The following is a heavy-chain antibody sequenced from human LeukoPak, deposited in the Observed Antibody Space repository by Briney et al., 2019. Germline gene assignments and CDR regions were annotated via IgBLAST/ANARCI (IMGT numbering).Heavy chain of an antibody. J-gene: IGHJ4*02. V-gene: IGHV3-48*04. Sequence: PGGSLRLSCAASGFTFNAFGMNWVRQAPGKGLEWVSYIGTTSGAIYYADSVKGRFTISRDNAKNSLYLQMNSPRAEDTAVYYCARAKWIQVPCDYWGQGTLVTVSS. CDR3: ARAKWIQVPCDY. CDR2: IGTTSGAI. CDR1: GFTFNAFG. D-gene: IGHD5-18*01.